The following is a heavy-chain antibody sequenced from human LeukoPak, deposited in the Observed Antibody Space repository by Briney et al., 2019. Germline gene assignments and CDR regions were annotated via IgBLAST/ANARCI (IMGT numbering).Heavy chain of an antibody. Sequence: PGGSLRLSCAASGFTFSNYGIHWVRQAPGKGLEWVAVIWYDGSNKYYADSVKGRFTISRDNSKNTMYLQMNSLRVEDTAVYYCAKTYMWSIDAFHIWGQGTMVTVSS. CDR2: IWYDGSNK. CDR1: GFTFSNYG. V-gene: IGHV3-33*08. D-gene: IGHD2-8*02. CDR3: AKTYMWSIDAFHI. J-gene: IGHJ3*02.